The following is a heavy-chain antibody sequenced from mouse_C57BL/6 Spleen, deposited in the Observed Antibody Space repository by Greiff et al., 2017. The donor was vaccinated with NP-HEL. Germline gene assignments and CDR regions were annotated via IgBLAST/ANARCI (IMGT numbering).Heavy chain of an antibody. CDR1: GFTFSSYG. V-gene: IGHV5-6*03. CDR2: ISSGGSYT. J-gene: IGHJ1*03. CDR3: ARRGTVVATDWYFDV. D-gene: IGHD1-1*01. Sequence: EVKLVESGGGLVKPGGSLKLSCAASGFTFSSYGMSWVRQTPDKRLEWVATISSGGSYTYYPDSVKGRFTISRDNAKNTLYLQMSSLKSEDTAMYYCARRGTVVATDWYFDVWGTGTTVTVSS.